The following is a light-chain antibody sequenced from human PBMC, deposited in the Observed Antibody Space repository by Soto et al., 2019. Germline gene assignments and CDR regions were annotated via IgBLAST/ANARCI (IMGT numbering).Light chain of an antibody. J-gene: IGKJ1*01. CDR2: GVS. V-gene: IGKV3-20*01. CDR3: EQYGSSPRT. Sequence: ERATLSCRASQSVSSNYFAWYQQKPGQAPRLLIYGVSSRPTGIPDRFSGSGSGTDFTLTISRLEPEDFAVYYCEQYGSSPRTFGQGSMVDVK. CDR1: QSVSSNY.